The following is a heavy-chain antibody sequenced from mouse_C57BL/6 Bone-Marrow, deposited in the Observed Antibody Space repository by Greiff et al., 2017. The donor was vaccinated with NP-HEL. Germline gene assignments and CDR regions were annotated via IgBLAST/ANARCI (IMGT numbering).Heavy chain of an antibody. CDR3: TRSVLLRYAMDY. CDR1: GYTFTDYE. D-gene: IGHD1-1*01. V-gene: IGHV1-15*01. Sequence: QVHVKQSGAELVRPGASVTLSCKASGYTFTDYEMHWVKQTPVHGLEWIGAIDPETGGTAYNQKFKGKAILTADKSSSTAYMELRSLTSEDSAVYYCTRSVLLRYAMDYWGQGTSVTVSS. J-gene: IGHJ4*01. CDR2: IDPETGGT.